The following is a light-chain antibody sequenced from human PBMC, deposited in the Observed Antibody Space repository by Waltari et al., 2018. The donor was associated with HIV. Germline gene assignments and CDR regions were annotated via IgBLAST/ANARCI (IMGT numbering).Light chain of an antibody. CDR2: AAS. CDR3: QQLNSYPST. J-gene: IGKJ1*01. CDR1: QGISSY. Sequence: DIQLTQSPSFLSASVGARVTITCRASQGISSYLAWYQQKPGKAPKLLIYAASTLQSGVPSRFSGSGSGTEFTLTISSLRPEDFATYYCQQLNSYPSTFGQGTKVEIK. V-gene: IGKV1-9*01.